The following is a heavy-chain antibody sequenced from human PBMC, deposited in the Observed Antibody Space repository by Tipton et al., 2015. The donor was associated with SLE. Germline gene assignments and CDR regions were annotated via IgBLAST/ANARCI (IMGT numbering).Heavy chain of an antibody. D-gene: IGHD6-6*01. J-gene: IGHJ5*02. CDR1: GGSISSSSYY. Sequence: TLSLTCTVSGGSISSSSYYWGWIRQPPGKGLEWIGSIYYSGSTDYNPSLKSRVTISVDTSKNQFSLKLSSVTAADTAVYYCARHVPSTAAIADRQGGWFDPWGQGTLVTVSS. CDR3: ARHVPSTAAIADRQGGWFDP. V-gene: IGHV4-39*01. CDR2: IYYSGST.